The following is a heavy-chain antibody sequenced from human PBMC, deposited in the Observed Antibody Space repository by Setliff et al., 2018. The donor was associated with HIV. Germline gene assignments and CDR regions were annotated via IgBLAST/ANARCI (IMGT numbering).Heavy chain of an antibody. Sequence: ASVKVSCKASGYTFTSYAMHWVRQAPGQRLEWMGWINAGNGNTKYSQKFQERVTITRDMSTSTAYMELSSLRSEDTAVYYCAASRYCSSTSCYEDYGLDVWGQGTTVTVSS. D-gene: IGHD2-2*01. CDR2: INAGNGNT. V-gene: IGHV1-3*01. J-gene: IGHJ6*02. CDR3: AASRYCSSTSCYEDYGLDV. CDR1: GYTFTSYA.